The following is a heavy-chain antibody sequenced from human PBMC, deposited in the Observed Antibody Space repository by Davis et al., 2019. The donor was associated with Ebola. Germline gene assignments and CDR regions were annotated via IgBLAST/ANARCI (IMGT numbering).Heavy chain of an antibody. CDR3: ARDFVVVAATGYYYGMDV. J-gene: IGHJ6*02. Sequence: ASVKVSCKASGGTFSSYAISWVRQAPGQGLEWMGWISAYNGNTNYAQKLQGRVTMTTDTSTSTAYMELRSLRSDDTAVYYCARDFVVVAATGYYYGMDVWGQGTTVTVSS. CDR1: GGTFSSYA. V-gene: IGHV1-18*01. D-gene: IGHD2-15*01. CDR2: ISAYNGNT.